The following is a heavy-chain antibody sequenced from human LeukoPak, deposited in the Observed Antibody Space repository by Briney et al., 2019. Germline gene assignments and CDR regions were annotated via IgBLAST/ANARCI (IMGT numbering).Heavy chain of an antibody. Sequence: SQTLSLTCTVSGGSISSGDYYWSWIRQPPGKGLEWIGYIYYSGSTYYNPSLKSRVTISVDTSKNHFSLKLSSVTAADTAVYYCARNGQSGFSFDPWGQGTLVTVSS. CDR1: GGSISSGDYY. V-gene: IGHV4-30-4*01. D-gene: IGHD2-8*01. CDR3: ARNGQSGFSFDP. J-gene: IGHJ5*02. CDR2: IYYSGST.